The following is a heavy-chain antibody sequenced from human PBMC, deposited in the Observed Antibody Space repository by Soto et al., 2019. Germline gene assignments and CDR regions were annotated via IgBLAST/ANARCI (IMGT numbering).Heavy chain of an antibody. V-gene: IGHV1-69*12. D-gene: IGHD1-7*01. J-gene: IGHJ5*02. CDR3: AGGGGKTNWNYDWFDP. CDR2: IIPIFGTA. CDR1: GGTFSSYA. Sequence: QVQLVQSGAEVKKPGSSVKVSCKASGGTFSSYAISWVRQAPGQGLEWMGGIIPIFGTANYAQKFQGRVTITAAEATRTAYMELGSLRSEDTAVYYCAGGGGKTNWNYDWFDPWGQGTLVTVSS.